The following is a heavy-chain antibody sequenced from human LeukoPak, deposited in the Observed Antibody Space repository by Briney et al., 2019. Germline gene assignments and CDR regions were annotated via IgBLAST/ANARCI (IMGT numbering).Heavy chain of an antibody. J-gene: IGHJ5*02. V-gene: IGHV4-59*08. CDR2: ISYSGDT. CDR3: ARHGGDADIVVVPAARKYTWFDP. CDR1: GGSVGSNY. D-gene: IGHD2-2*01. Sequence: PSETLSLTCSVSGGSVGSNYWSWVRQPPGKGLEWIGYISYSGDTKYNPSLKSRLSMSVDTSKNQCSLMLTSVTAADTAVYYCARHGGDADIVVVPAARKYTWFDPWGQGTLVTVSS.